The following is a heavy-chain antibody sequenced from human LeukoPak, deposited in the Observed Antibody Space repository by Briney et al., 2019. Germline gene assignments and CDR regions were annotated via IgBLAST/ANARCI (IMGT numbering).Heavy chain of an antibody. V-gene: IGHV3-23*01. D-gene: IGHD6-13*01. J-gene: IGHJ4*02. CDR3: AKDRAQQLVLDF. CDR2: IIGGGGST. Sequence: GGPLRLSCAASEFTFSNYAMNWVPQAPGKGLEWVSAIIGGGGSTYYADSVKGRFTISRDNSKNTLFLQMNSLRGEDTAVYYCAKDRAQQLVLDFWGQGTLVTVSS. CDR1: EFTFSNYA.